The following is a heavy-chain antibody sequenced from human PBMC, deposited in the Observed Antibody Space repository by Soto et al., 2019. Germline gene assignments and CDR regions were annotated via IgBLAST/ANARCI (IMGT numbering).Heavy chain of an antibody. J-gene: IGHJ3*02. D-gene: IGHD2-21*01. CDR2: IYYDGSNK. CDR3: ARDDSIYAFDI. V-gene: IGHV3-33*01. Sequence: VQLVESGGGVVQPGRSLRLSCAASGFTFSSYGMHWVRQAPGKGLEWVADIYYDGSNKYYADSVKGRFTISRDNSKNTLYLQMNSLRGEDTAVYYCARDDSIYAFDIWGQGTMVTVSS. CDR1: GFTFSSYG.